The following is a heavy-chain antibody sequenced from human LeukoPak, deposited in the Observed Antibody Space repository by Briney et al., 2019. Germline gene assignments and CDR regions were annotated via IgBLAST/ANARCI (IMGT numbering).Heavy chain of an antibody. V-gene: IGHV3-11*05. CDR2: ITSRSDYT. CDR3: AKVRGATIYEDY. J-gene: IGHJ4*02. Sequence: GGSLRLSCAASGFTFSDYYMSWVRQAPGKGLEWVSYITSRSDYTNYADSVKGRFTISRDNAKNSLYLQMNSLRAEDTAVYYCAKVRGATIYEDYWGQGTLVTVSS. D-gene: IGHD5-12*01. CDR1: GFTFSDYY.